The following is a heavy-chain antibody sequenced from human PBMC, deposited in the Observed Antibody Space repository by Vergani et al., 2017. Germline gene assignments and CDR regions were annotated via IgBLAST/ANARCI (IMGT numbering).Heavy chain of an antibody. CDR1: GFTFSSYA. D-gene: IGHD3-22*01. J-gene: IGHJ4*02. Sequence: EVQLLESGGGLVQPGGSLRLSCAASGFTFSSYAMSWVRQAPGKGLEWVSAISGSGGSTYYADSVKGRFTISRDNSKITLYLQMNSLRAEDRAVYYCSKIRPAHRYDRSGYYPYYFDYWGQGTLVTVAS. CDR3: SKIRPAHRYDRSGYYPYYFDY. CDR2: ISGSGGST. V-gene: IGHV3-23*01.